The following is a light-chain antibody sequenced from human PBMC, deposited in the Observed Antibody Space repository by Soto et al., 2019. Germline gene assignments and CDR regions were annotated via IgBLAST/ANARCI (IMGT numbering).Light chain of an antibody. CDR2: KAS. CDR3: QQSYRTPIT. CDR1: QSISSW. Sequence: DIQMTQSPSTLSASVGDRVTITCRASQSISSWLAWYQQKPGKAPNLLIYKASSLKSGVPSRFSGSGSGTEFTLTISSLQPEDIATYFCQQSYRTPITFGQGTRLEI. V-gene: IGKV1-5*03. J-gene: IGKJ5*01.